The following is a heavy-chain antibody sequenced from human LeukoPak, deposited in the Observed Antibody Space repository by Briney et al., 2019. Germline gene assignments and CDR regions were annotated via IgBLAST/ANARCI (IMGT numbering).Heavy chain of an antibody. CDR1: GGTFSSYA. CDR3: ARARLRFYGVWTPQLYYFDY. J-gene: IGHJ4*02. CDR2: IIPIFGTA. V-gene: IGHV1-69*01. Sequence: SSVKVSCKASGGTFSSYAISWVRQAPGQGLEWMGGIIPIFGTANYAQKFQGRVTITADESTSTAYMELSSLRSEDTAVYYCARARLRFYGVWTPQLYYFDYWGQGTLVTVSS. D-gene: IGHD3-16*01.